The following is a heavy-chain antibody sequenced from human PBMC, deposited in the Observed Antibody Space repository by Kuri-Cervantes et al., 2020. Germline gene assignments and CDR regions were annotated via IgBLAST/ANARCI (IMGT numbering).Heavy chain of an antibody. CDR3: ASIGSEGIL. V-gene: IGHV4-39*07. D-gene: IGHD3-3*01. CDR2: IYYSGST. J-gene: IGHJ3*01. Sequence: SETLSLTCNESGGSISSSSHYWGWIRQPPGKGLEWIGSIYYSGSTYYNPSLKSRVTISVDTSKNQFSLKLSSVTAADTAVYYCASIGSEGILWGQGTMVTVSS. CDR1: GGSISSSSHY.